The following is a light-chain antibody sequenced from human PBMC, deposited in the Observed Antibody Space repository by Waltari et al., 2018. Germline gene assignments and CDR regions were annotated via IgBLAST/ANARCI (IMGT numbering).Light chain of an antibody. V-gene: IGKV1-13*02. J-gene: IGKJ2*03. CDR2: YAN. Sequence: IPMSQSPSPPSASVGDRVTITCRASQDISSYLNWYQQKPGKAPKLLIYYANSLASGVPSRFSGSGSGTEFTLTISSLQPEDFATYYCQQGNSYPYSFGQGTKVEIK. CDR1: QDISSY. CDR3: QQGNSYPYS.